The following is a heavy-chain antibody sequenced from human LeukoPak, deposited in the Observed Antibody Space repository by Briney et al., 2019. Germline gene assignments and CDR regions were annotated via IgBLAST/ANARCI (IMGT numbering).Heavy chain of an antibody. V-gene: IGHV3-30*18. CDR2: ISYDGSNK. CDR3: AKNIVVVPAAPYSYYYYGMDV. CDR1: GFTFSSYG. J-gene: IGHJ6*02. Sequence: GGSLRLSCAASGFTFSSYGMHWVRQAPGKGLEWVAVISYDGSNKYYADSVKGRFTISRDNSKNTLYLQMNSLRAEDTAVYYCAKNIVVVPAAPYSYYYYGMDVWGQGTTVTVSS. D-gene: IGHD2-2*01.